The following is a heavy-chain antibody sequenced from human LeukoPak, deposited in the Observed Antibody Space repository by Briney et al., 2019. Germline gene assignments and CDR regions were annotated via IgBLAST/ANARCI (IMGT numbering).Heavy chain of an antibody. V-gene: IGHV3-11*04. CDR2: ISSSGSTI. CDR1: GFTFSDYY. CDR3: AKDLAPVYGDYGYFYYGMDV. D-gene: IGHD4-17*01. J-gene: IGHJ6*02. Sequence: PGGSLRLSCAASGFTFSDYYMSWIRQAPGKGLEWVSYISSSGSTIYYADSVKGRFTISRDNSKNTLYLQMNSLRAEDTAVYYCAKDLAPVYGDYGYFYYGMDVWGQGTTVTVSS.